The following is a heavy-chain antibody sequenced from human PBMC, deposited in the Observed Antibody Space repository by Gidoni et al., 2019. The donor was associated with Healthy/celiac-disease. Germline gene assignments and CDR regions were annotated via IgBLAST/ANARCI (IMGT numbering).Heavy chain of an antibody. D-gene: IGHD3-22*01. CDR2: IIPILGIA. V-gene: IGHV1-69*02. CDR3: ARVLDYYDSSGADDDAFDI. J-gene: IGHJ3*02. Sequence: QVQLVQSGAEVKKPGSSVKVSRKASGGTFSSYTISWVRQAPGQGLEWMGRIIPILGIANYAQKFQGRVTITADKSTSTAYMELSSLRSEDTAVYYCARVLDYYDSSGADDDAFDIWGQGTMVTVSS. CDR1: GGTFSSYT.